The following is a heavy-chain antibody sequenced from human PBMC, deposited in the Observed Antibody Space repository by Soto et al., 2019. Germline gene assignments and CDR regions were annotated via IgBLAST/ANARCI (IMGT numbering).Heavy chain of an antibody. CDR3: ARTNPTKYYDYVWGDYRREGMDV. D-gene: IGHD3-16*02. Sequence: SVKVSCKASGGTFSAYAISWVRQAPGQGLEWMGGILPLSGTSNYTQRFQGRVTITADKSTGTAYMELSSLRSDDTAVYYCARTNPTKYYDYVWGDYRREGMDVWGQGTT. CDR2: ILPLSGTS. CDR1: GGTFSAYA. J-gene: IGHJ6*02. V-gene: IGHV1-69*06.